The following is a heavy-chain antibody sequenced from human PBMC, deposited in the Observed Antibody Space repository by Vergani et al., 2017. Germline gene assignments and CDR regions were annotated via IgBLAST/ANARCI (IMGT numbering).Heavy chain of an antibody. CDR3: ARQGPGPRRIAAAGDFDY. CDR1: GGSISSGSYY. Sequence: QVQLQESGPGLVRPSQTLSLTCTVSGGSISSGSYYWSWIRQPAGRGLEWVGRIYGSGIARYNPSLESRVAMSVDTSTNQFSLKLNSVTAADTAVYYCARQGPGPRRIAAAGDFDYWGQGTLVIVSS. V-gene: IGHV4-61*02. D-gene: IGHD6-13*01. J-gene: IGHJ4*02. CDR2: IYGSGIA.